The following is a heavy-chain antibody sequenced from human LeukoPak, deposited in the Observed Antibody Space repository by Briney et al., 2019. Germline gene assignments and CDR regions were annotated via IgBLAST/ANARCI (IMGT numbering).Heavy chain of an antibody. J-gene: IGHJ2*01. CDR3: AKDGGNWYFDL. D-gene: IGHD1-14*01. CDR1: GFTFSSYA. CDR2: ISYDGSNK. Sequence: GGSLRLSCAASGFTFSSYAMRWVRQAPGKGLEWVAVISYDGSNKYYADSVKGRFTISRDNSKNTLYLQMNSLRAEDTAEYYCAKDGGNWYFDLWGRGTLVTVSS. V-gene: IGHV3-30-3*01.